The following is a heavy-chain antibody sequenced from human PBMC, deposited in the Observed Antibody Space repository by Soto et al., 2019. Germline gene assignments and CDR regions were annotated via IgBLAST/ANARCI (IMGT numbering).Heavy chain of an antibody. J-gene: IGHJ6*02. Sequence: QVQLVQSGAEVKKPGSSVKVSCKASGGTFSSYAISWVRQAPGQGREWMGGIIPIFGTANYEQKFQGRVTITADESTSTAYVELSSLRSEDTAVDYCARSHYGGDFYYGMDVWGQGTTVTVSS. CDR3: ARSHYGGDFYYGMDV. CDR1: GGTFSSYA. CDR2: IIPIFGTA. V-gene: IGHV1-69*01. D-gene: IGHD4-17*01.